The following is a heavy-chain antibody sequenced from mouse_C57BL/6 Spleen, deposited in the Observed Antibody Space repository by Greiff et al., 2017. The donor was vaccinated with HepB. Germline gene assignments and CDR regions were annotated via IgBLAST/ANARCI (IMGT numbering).Heavy chain of an antibody. J-gene: IGHJ4*01. CDR3: ARSGNYAYAMDY. CDR1: GYTFTSYG. V-gene: IGHV1-81*01. D-gene: IGHD2-1*01. CDR2: IYPRSGNT. Sequence: VQLQQSGAELARPGASVKLSCKASGYTFTSYGISWVKQRTGQGLEWIGEIYPRSGNTYYNEKFKGKATLTADKSSSTAYMELRSLTSADSAVYFCARSGNYAYAMDYWGQGTSVTVSS.